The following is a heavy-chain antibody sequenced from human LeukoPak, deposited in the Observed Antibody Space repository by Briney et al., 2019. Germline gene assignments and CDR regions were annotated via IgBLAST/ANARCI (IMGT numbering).Heavy chain of an antibody. CDR1: GGSISSSSYY. V-gene: IGHV4-39*07. CDR3: ARYYGDYQVFDY. Sequence: SETLSLTCTVSGGSISSSSYYWGWIRQPPGKGLEWIGSIYYSGSTYCNPSLKSRVTISVDTSKNQFSLKLSSATAADTAVYYCARYYGDYQVFDYWGQGTLVTVSS. J-gene: IGHJ4*02. D-gene: IGHD4-17*01. CDR2: IYYSGST.